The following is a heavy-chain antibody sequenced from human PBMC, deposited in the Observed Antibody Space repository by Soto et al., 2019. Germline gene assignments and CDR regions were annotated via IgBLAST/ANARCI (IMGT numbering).Heavy chain of an antibody. V-gene: IGHV3-48*03. CDR2: ISSSGSTI. Sequence: SGGSLRLSCAASGFTFSSYEMNWFSHAPGKGLEWVSYISSSGSTIYYADSVKGRFTISRDNAKNSLYLQMNSLRAEDTAVYYCASFPRKLAYYGMDVWGQGTTVTVSS. J-gene: IGHJ6*02. CDR3: ASFPRKLAYYGMDV. CDR1: GFTFSSYE. D-gene: IGHD1-1*01.